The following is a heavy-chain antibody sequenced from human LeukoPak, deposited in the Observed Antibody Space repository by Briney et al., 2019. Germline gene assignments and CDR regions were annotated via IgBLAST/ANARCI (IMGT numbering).Heavy chain of an antibody. J-gene: IGHJ4*02. CDR3: ARDAF. V-gene: IGHV1-46*01. CDR2: VNPSGGST. Sequence: ASVKVPCKPSGYSFTSFYIHWVRQAPGHGLEWMGMVNPSGGSTISAQKFEDRVNMTTDTSTRTVYMEITGVSSGDTGIYYWARDAFWGQGTQVTVSS. D-gene: IGHD3-3*02. CDR1: GYSFTSFY.